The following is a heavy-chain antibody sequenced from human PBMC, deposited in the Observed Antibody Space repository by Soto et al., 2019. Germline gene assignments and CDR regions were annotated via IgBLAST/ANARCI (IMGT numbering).Heavy chain of an antibody. D-gene: IGHD3-22*01. CDR2: FDPEDGET. CDR3: ATGLRLYYYDSSGYPTY. Sequence: ASVKVSCKVSGYTLTELSMHWLRESAGKGLEWMGGFDPEDGETIYAQKFQGRVTMTEDTSTDTAYMELSSLRSEDTAVYYCATGLRLYYYDSSGYPTYWGQGTLVTVSS. CDR1: GYTLTELS. V-gene: IGHV1-24*01. J-gene: IGHJ4*02.